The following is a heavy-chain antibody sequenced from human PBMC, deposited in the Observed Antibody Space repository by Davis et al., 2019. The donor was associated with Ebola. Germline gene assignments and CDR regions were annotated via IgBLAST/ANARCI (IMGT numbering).Heavy chain of an antibody. D-gene: IGHD2-2*01. CDR1: GFTFSSYA. CDR3: ARDPVVVVPAAPGGFFDY. Sequence: PGGSLRLSCAASGFTFSSYAMHWVRQAPGKGLEWVAVISYDGSNKYYADSVKGRFTISRDNSKNTLYLQMNSLRAEDTAVYYCARDPVVVVPAAPGGFFDYWGQGTLVTVSS. J-gene: IGHJ4*02. CDR2: ISYDGSNK. V-gene: IGHV3-30-3*01.